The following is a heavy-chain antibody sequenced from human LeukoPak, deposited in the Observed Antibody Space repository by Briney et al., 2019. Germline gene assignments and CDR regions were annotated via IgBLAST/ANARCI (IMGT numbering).Heavy chain of an antibody. CDR1: GGSISSGDYY. J-gene: IGHJ4*02. CDR2: IYYSGST. CDR3: ARVNNWNYIFDY. V-gene: IGHV4-30-4*01. Sequence: SETLSPTCTVSGGSISSGDYYWSWIRQPPGKGLEWIGYIYYSGSTYYNPSLKSRVTISVDTSKNQFSLKLSSVTAADTAVYYCARVNNWNYIFDYWGQGTLVTVSS. D-gene: IGHD1-7*01.